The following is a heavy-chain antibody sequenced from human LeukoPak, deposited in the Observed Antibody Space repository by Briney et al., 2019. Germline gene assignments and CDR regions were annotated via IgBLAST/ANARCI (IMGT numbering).Heavy chain of an antibody. J-gene: IGHJ4*02. D-gene: IGHD6-13*01. CDR3: AGQVAAAGILFDY. Sequence: QPGGSLRLSCAASGFTFSSYAMSWVRQAPGKGLEWVSAISGSGSTIYYADSVKGRFTISRDNAKNSLYLQMNSLRAEDTAVYYCAGQVAAAGILFDYWGQGTLVTVSS. V-gene: IGHV3-23*01. CDR2: ISGSGSTI. CDR1: GFTFSSYA.